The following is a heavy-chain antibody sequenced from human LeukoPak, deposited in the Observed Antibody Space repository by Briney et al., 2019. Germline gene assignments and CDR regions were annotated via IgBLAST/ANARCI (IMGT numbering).Heavy chain of an antibody. CDR3: ARSGYSFLVDS. Sequence: SETLSLTCTVSGGSISSSSYYWGLIRQPPGKGLEWIASMSYTGTTYYNPSLKSRVTMSVHTSKNQFSLNLSSVTAADTAVYFCARSGYSFLVDSWGQGTLVTVSS. CDR1: GGSISSSSYY. V-gene: IGHV4-39*01. CDR2: MSYTGTT. J-gene: IGHJ4*02. D-gene: IGHD5-18*01.